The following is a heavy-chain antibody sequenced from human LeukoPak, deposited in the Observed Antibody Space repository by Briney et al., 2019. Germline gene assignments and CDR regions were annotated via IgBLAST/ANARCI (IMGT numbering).Heavy chain of an antibody. CDR1: GFTFSSYG. D-gene: IGHD3-10*02. V-gene: IGHV3-23*01. Sequence: GGSLRLSCAGSGFTFSSYGMSWVRQAPGKGLEWVSGISGSGGSTYYADSVKGRFTISRDDSKNTLYLQMNSLRAEDTAVYYCANWPGTRFGELLPWFDPWGQGTLVTVSS. CDR3: ANWPGTRFGELLPWFDP. J-gene: IGHJ5*02. CDR2: ISGSGGST.